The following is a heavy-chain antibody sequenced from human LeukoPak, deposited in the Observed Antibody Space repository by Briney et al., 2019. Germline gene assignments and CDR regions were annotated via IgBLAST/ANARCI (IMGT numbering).Heavy chain of an antibody. Sequence: GGSLRLSCAASGFTFSNYNMPWVRQAPGKGLEWVSYISSSSSHIYYADSVKGRFTISRDNANNSLSLQMNSLRAEDTAVYYCARGDYYLSVGGHRRGMDVWGQGTTVTVFS. CDR3: ARGDYYLSVGGHRRGMDV. CDR1: GFTFSNYN. V-gene: IGHV3-21*01. D-gene: IGHD3-10*01. CDR2: ISSSSSHI. J-gene: IGHJ6*02.